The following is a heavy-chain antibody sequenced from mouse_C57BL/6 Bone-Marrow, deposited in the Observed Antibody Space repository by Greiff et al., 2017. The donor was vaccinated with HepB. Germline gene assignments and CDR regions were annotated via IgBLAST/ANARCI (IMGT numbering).Heavy chain of an antibody. CDR1: GFTFSSYA. Sequence: EVKLVESGGGLVKPGGSLKLSCAASGFTFSSYAMSWVRQTPEKRLEWVATISYGGSYTYYPDNVKGRFTLSRDNAKKNLYLQMSHLKSEDTAMYYCARDRGSSGPAWFAYWGQGTLVTVSA. V-gene: IGHV5-4*01. CDR3: ARDRGSSGPAWFAY. CDR2: ISYGGSYT. D-gene: IGHD3-2*02. J-gene: IGHJ3*01.